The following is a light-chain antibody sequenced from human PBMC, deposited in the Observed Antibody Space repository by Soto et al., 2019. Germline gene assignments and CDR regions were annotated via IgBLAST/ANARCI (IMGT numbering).Light chain of an antibody. CDR2: GTS. J-gene: IGKJ5*01. Sequence: IVITQCPATMYVNPWERATLSCRVSQSFRGNLAWYQQRPDQSPRLLIYGTSSRATGIPARFSGSGSGTEFTLSISSLQSEDFAVYYCQQYSTWPFSTFGQGTRLEI. V-gene: IGKV3-15*01. CDR1: QSFRGN. CDR3: QQYSTWPFST.